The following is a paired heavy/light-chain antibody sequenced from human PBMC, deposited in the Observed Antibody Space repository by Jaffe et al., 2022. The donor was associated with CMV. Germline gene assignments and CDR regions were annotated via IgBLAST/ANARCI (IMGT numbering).Light chain of an antibody. CDR2: GAS. Sequence: EIVLTQSPGTLPLSPGERATLSCRASQSVTSDYLAWYQQKPGQAPRLLIYGASDRATGIPDRFSGSGSGTDFTLTISRLEPEDFAVYYCQQYGDSPTTFGQGTRLEIK. V-gene: IGKV3-20*01. CDR1: QSVTSDY. CDR3: QQYGDSPTT. J-gene: IGKJ5*01.
Heavy chain of an antibody. V-gene: IGHV5-51*01. CDR3: ARRFYSYVRKAYFFDY. CDR1: GYSFSNYW. Sequence: EVQLVQSGAEVKKPGESLKISCRGSGYSFSNYWIGWVRQMPGKGLEWMGIINPGDSDATYSPSFQGQVTISADKSIRTAFLQWSSLKASDTAMYYCARRFYSYVRKAYFFDYWGQGTLVTVSS. J-gene: IGHJ4*02. CDR2: INPGDSDA. D-gene: IGHD5-18*01.